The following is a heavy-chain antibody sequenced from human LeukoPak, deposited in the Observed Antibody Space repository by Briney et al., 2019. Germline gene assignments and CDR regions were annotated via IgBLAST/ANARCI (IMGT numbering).Heavy chain of an antibody. CDR2: IKKDGSEK. Sequence: GGSLRLSCVASGLTFSSHWMSWARQAPGKGLEWVANIKKDGSEKYYVDSVKGRFTISRDNTKNSLYLQMNSLRAEDTGVYYCARYGPSDSPCDYWGQGTLVTVSS. CDR3: ARYGPSDSPCDY. V-gene: IGHV3-7*01. CDR1: GLTFSSHW. D-gene: IGHD2-2*01. J-gene: IGHJ4*02.